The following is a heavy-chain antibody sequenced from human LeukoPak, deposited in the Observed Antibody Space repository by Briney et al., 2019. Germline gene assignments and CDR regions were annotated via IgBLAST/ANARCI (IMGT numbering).Heavy chain of an antibody. D-gene: IGHD3-22*01. CDR2: ISGSGGST. CDR1: GFTFSSYA. V-gene: IGHV3-23*01. J-gene: IGHJ4*02. CDR3: AKDPGYYDSSGYYDY. Sequence: GGSLRLSCAASGFTFSSYAMSWVRQAPGKGLEWVSAISGSGGSTYYADSVKGRFTISRDDSKNTLYLQMNSLRAEDTAVYYCAKDPGYYDSSGYYDYWGQGTLVTVSS.